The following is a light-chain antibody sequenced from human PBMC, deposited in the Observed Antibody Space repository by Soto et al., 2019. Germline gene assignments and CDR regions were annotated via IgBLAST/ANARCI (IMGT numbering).Light chain of an antibody. CDR1: QSVLHNSNRRNH. CDR2: FAS. J-gene: IGKJ2*01. CDR3: QQFFTVPYT. V-gene: IGKV4-1*01. Sequence: DIVMTQSPDSLAVSLGERATINCKSSQSVLHNSNRRNHLAWYQQRPGQPPKLLIYFASTRDFGVPDRFSGSGSGTDFTLTISSLQAEDLAVYYCQQFFTVPYTFGQGTKLEIK.